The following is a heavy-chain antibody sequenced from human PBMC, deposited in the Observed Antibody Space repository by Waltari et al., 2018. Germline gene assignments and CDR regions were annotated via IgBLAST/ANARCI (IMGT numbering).Heavy chain of an antibody. CDR1: TELS. D-gene: IGHD3-3*01. V-gene: IGHV1-24*01. CDR2: FDPEDGET. J-gene: IGHJ4*02. Sequence: TELSMHWVRQAPGKGLEWMGGFDPEDGETIYAQKFQGRVTMTEDTSTDTAYMELSSLRSEDTAVYYCATLGFFGRYYFDYWGQGTLVTVSS. CDR3: ATLGFFGRYYFDY.